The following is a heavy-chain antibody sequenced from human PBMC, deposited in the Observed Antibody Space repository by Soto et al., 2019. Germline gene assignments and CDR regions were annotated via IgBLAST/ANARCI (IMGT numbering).Heavy chain of an antibody. D-gene: IGHD5-12*01. CDR2: IYYSGST. CDR1: GGSMTNYY. Sequence: PSETLSLTCTVSGGSMTNYYWNWIRQPPGKGLEWIGYIYYSGSTNYNPSLKSRVAMSVDRSKNQFSLKLSSVTAADTAVYYCAAGGGLPRYYWGQGTLVTVSS. J-gene: IGHJ4*02. CDR3: AAGGGLPRYY. V-gene: IGHV4-59*12.